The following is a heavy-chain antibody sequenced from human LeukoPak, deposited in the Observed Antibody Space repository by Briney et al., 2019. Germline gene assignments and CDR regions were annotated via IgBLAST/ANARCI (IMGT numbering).Heavy chain of an antibody. J-gene: IGHJ5*02. V-gene: IGHV3-30*03. CDR2: ISYDGSNK. CDR3: ASRNSNGYFGTP. D-gene: IGHD3-22*01. Sequence: GGSLRLSCAASGFTFSSYGMHWVRQAPGKGLEWVAVISYDGSNKYYADSVKGRFTISRDNSKNTLYLQMNSLRAEDTAVYYCASRNSNGYFGTPWGQGTLVTVSS. CDR1: GFTFSSYG.